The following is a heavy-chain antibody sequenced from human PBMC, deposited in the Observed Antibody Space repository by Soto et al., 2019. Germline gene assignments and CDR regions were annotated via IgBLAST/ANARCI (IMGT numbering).Heavy chain of an antibody. CDR1: GGSISSSIYY. D-gene: IGHD3-10*01. J-gene: IGHJ4*02. CDR2: FYYNGSP. V-gene: IGHV4-39*01. CDR3: ARSEFDGLFPLNY. Sequence: PSETLSLTCTGSGGSISSSIYYWAWVRQPPGKGPEWIGSFYYNGSPYYNPSLKSRVSISVDMSKNHFSLRVSSVTAADTAVYYCARSEFDGLFPLNYWGQGTLVTVSS.